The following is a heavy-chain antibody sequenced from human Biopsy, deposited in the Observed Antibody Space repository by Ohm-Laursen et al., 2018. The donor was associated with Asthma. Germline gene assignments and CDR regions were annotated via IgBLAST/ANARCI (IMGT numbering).Heavy chain of an antibody. CDR2: ISPVFGST. CDR3: ASPSSSREILYYYYNMDI. V-gene: IGHV1-2*02. J-gene: IGHJ6*02. CDR1: GYTFTGYY. Sequence: GASVKVSCKASGYTFTGYYMHWVRQAPGLGLERMGGISPVFGSTNIAQKFQGRVTISADIFTKTAYLEVSSLRSDDTAVYYCASPSSSREILYYYYNMDIWGQGTTVTV. D-gene: IGHD6-13*01.